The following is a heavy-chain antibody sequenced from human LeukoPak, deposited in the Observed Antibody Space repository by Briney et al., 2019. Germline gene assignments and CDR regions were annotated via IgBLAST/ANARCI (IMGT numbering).Heavy chain of an antibody. Sequence: GGSLRLSCAASGFTFNDYGMSWVRQASRKGLEWVSGINWNGGSTGYADSVKGRFTISRDNAKNSLYLQMNSLRAEDTALYYCARNFGGGDSSGPYSWGQGTQVTVSS. V-gene: IGHV3-20*04. CDR2: INWNGGST. CDR3: ARNFGGGDSSGPYS. CDR1: GFTFNDYG. D-gene: IGHD3-22*01. J-gene: IGHJ4*02.